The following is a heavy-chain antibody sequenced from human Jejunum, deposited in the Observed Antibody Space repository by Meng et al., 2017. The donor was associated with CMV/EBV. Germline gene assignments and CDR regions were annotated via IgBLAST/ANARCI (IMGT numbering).Heavy chain of an antibody. J-gene: IGHJ6*02. CDR2: ISATGTYI. CDR1: EFSFSSHN. V-gene: IGHV3-21*01. D-gene: IGHD2-2*01. CDR3: ANQMPWNYYYGMDL. Sequence: SEFSFSSHNRNWVRQAPGKGLEWVASISATGTYIYYADPVKGRFTISRDNAKNSLYLQMNSLRVDDTAVYYCANQMPWNYYYGMDLWGQGTTVTVSS.